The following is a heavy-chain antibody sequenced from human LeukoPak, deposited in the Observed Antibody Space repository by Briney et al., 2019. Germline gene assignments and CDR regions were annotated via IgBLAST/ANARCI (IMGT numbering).Heavy chain of an antibody. J-gene: IGHJ4*02. V-gene: IGHV4-34*01. CDR3: ARAGRTYYYDSSGYYY. Sequence: SETLSLTCAVYGGSFSGYYWSWIRQPPGKGLEWIGEINHSGSTNYNPSLKSRVTISVDTSKNQFSLELSSVTAADTAVYYCARAGRTYYYDSSGYYYWGQGTLVTVSS. CDR2: INHSGST. D-gene: IGHD3-22*01. CDR1: GGSFSGYY.